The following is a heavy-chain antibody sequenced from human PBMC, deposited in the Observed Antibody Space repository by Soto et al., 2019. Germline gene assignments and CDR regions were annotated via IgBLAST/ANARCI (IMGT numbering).Heavy chain of an antibody. Sequence: ASVKVSCKASGVTLKNSALSWVRQAPGQGLEWMGGIIPVFGPALYAQKFQGRVTITADESTSTAYMELSSLRSEDTAVYYCARDRGQLVREDYFDYWGQGTLVTVSS. D-gene: IGHD6-6*01. V-gene: IGHV1-69*13. CDR3: ARDRGQLVREDYFDY. J-gene: IGHJ4*02. CDR1: GVTLKNSA. CDR2: IIPVFGPA.